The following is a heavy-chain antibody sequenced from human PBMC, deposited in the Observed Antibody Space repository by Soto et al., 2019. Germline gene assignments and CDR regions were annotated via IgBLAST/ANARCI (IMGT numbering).Heavy chain of an antibody. CDR1: GFTFSSYA. Sequence: QVQLVESGGGVVQPGRSLRLSCAASGFTFSSYAMHWVRQAPGKGLEWVAVISYDGSNKYYADSVKGRFTISRDNSKNTLYLQMTSLRAEDTAVYYCARGGGPKAVAGTGWFDPWGQGTLVTVSS. D-gene: IGHD6-19*01. J-gene: IGHJ5*02. CDR2: ISYDGSNK. V-gene: IGHV3-30-3*01. CDR3: ARGGGPKAVAGTGWFDP.